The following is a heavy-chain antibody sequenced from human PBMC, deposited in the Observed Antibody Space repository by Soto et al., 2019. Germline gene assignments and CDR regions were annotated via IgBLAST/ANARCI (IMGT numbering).Heavy chain of an antibody. V-gene: IGHV3-30-3*01. CDR1: GFTFSSYA. CDR3: ARDPPDGNSSGWYALYDYYGMDV. Sequence: GGSLRLSCAASGFTFSSYAMHWVRQAPGKGLEWVAVISYDGSNKYYADSVKGRFTISRDNSKNTLYLQMNSLRAEDTAVYYCARDPPDGNSSGWYALYDYYGMDVWGQGTTVTVSS. D-gene: IGHD6-19*01. CDR2: ISYDGSNK. J-gene: IGHJ6*02.